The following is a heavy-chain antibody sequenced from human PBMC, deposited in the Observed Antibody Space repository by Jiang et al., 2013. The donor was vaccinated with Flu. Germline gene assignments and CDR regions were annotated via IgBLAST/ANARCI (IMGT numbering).Heavy chain of an antibody. D-gene: IGHD3-10*01. V-gene: IGHV7-4-1*02. J-gene: IGHJ4*02. CDR1: GYTFTSYA. CDR2: INTNTGNP. Sequence: PGASVKVSCKASGYTFTSYAMNWVRQAPGQGLEWMGWINTNTGNPTYAQGFTGRFVFSLDTSVSTAYLQISSLKAEDTAVYYCASPGSGSYSYMGLFDYWGQGTLVTVSS. CDR3: ASPGSGSYSYMGLFDY.